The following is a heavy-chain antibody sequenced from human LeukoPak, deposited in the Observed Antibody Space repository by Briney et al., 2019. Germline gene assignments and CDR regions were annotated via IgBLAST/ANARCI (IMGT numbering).Heavy chain of an antibody. CDR2: INSDGSST. V-gene: IGHV3-74*01. Sequence: GGSLRLSCAASGFAFSGSAIHWVRQAPGKGLVWVSRINSDGSSTSYADSVKGRFTISRDNAKNTLYLQMNSLRAEDTAVYYCARDDYENAFDIWGQGTMVTVSS. D-gene: IGHD4-17*01. J-gene: IGHJ3*02. CDR1: GFAFSGSA. CDR3: ARDDYENAFDI.